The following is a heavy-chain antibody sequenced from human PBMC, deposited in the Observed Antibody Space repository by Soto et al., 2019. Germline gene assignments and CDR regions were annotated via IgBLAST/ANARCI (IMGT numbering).Heavy chain of an antibody. Sequence: ASVKVSCKASGYTFTSYGISWVRQAPGQGLEWMGWISAYNGNTNYAQKLQGRVTMTTDTSTSTAYMELRSLRSDDTAVYYCARDGGYYYDSSGYFFDYWGQGTLVTVSS. V-gene: IGHV1-18*01. J-gene: IGHJ4*02. D-gene: IGHD3-22*01. CDR2: ISAYNGNT. CDR3: ARDGGYYYDSSGYFFDY. CDR1: GYTFTSYG.